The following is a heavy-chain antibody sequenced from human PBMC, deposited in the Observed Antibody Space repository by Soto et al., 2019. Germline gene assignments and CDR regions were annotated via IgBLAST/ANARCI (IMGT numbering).Heavy chain of an antibody. CDR1: GFTFSSYG. CDR3: ARDLVISSSPYYFDY. CDR2: IWYDGSNK. J-gene: IGHJ4*02. D-gene: IGHD6-6*01. V-gene: IGHV3-33*01. Sequence: PGGSLRLSCAASGFTFSSYGMHWVRQAPGKGLEWVAVIWYDGSNKYYADSVKGRFTISRDNSKNTLYLQMNSLRAEDTAVYYCARDLVISSSPYYFDYWGQGTLVTVSS.